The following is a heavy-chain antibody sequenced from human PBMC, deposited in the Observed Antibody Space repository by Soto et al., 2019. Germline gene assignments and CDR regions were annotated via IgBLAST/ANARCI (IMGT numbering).Heavy chain of an antibody. CDR3: AKDSAYALLTFFDY. CDR1: GFTFDDYA. Sequence: DVQLVESGGGLVQPGRSLRLSCAASGFTFDDYAMHWVRQAPGKGLEWVSGISWNSGSIGYADSVKGRFTISRDNAKNSLYLQMNSLRAEDTALYYCAKDSAYALLTFFDYWGQGTLVTVSS. V-gene: IGHV3-9*01. CDR2: ISWNSGSI. J-gene: IGHJ4*02. D-gene: IGHD3-16*01.